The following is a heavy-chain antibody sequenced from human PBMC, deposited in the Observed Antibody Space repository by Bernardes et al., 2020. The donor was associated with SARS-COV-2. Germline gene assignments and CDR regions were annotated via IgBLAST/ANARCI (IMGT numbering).Heavy chain of an antibody. Sequence: GESLKISCKGSGYSFTSYWIGWVRQMPGKGLEWMGIIYPGDSDTRYSPSFQGQVTISADKSISTAYLQWSSLKASDTAMYYCARLSYYYGSGSYYLYGMDVGGQGTTVTVSS. CDR1: GYSFTSYW. CDR2: IYPGDSDT. J-gene: IGHJ6*02. V-gene: IGHV5-51*01. D-gene: IGHD3-10*01. CDR3: ARLSYYYGSGSYYLYGMDV.